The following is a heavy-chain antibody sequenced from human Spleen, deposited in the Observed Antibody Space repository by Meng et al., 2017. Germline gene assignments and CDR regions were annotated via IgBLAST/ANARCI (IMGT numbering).Heavy chain of an antibody. V-gene: IGHV1-2*06. CDR3: ARDEDISAAGKLFGDY. CDR2: INPKRGDT. J-gene: IGHJ4*02. D-gene: IGHD6-25*01. Sequence: QGKLVQARAEVKKPGASVKVSCKPSGYNFPDYDIHWVRRAPGQGLEWMGRINPKRGDTHYAQKFQARVTMTGDTSISTAYMELSGLRSDDTAMYYCARDEDISAAGKLFGDYWGQGTLVTVSS. CDR1: GYNFPDYD.